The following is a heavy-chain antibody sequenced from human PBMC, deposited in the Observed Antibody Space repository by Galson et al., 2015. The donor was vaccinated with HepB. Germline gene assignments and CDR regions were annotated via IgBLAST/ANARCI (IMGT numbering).Heavy chain of an antibody. CDR1: GYKFSSYS. J-gene: IGHJ5*01. Sequence: QSGAEVKKPGESLRISCEASGYKFSSYSITWVRQMPEKGLEWMGRIDPTNSYSNYSPSFQGHVTMSVDKSINTAFLYWSSLKASDTATYYCARQGSGWYSGGNWFDSWGQGTQVTVSS. D-gene: IGHD6-19*01. CDR2: IDPTNSYS. CDR3: ARQGSGWYSGGNWFDS. V-gene: IGHV5-10-1*01.